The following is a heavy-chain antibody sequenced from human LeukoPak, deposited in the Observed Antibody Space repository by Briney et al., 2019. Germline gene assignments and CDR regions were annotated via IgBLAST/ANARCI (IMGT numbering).Heavy chain of an antibody. Sequence: EASVKVSCKASGGTFSSYAISWVRQAPGQGLEWMGGIIPIFGIANYAQKFQGRVTITTDESTSTAYMELSSLRSEDTAVYYCARAAGLPYDYVWGSYRYTAYYFDYWGQGTLVTVSS. CDR3: ARAAGLPYDYVWGSYRYTAYYFDY. D-gene: IGHD3-16*02. J-gene: IGHJ4*02. CDR2: IIPIFGIA. V-gene: IGHV1-69*05. CDR1: GGTFSSYA.